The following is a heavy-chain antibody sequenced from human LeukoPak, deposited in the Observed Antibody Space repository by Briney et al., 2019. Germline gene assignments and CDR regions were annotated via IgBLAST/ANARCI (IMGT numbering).Heavy chain of an antibody. CDR2: IYPGDSDT. CDR3: ARPLDSSSAPPGAFDI. CDR1: RYSFTSYW. J-gene: IGHJ3*02. V-gene: IGHV5-51*01. D-gene: IGHD6-6*01. Sequence: GESLKISCKGSRYSFTSYWIGWVRQMPGKGLEWMGIIYPGDSDTRYSPSFQGQVTISADKSISTAYLQWSSLKASDTAMYYCARPLDSSSAPPGAFDIWGQGAMVTVSS.